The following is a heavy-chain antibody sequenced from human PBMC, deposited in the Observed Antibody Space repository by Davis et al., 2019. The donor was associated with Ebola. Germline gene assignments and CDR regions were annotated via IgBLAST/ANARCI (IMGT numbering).Heavy chain of an antibody. Sequence: AASVKVSCKASGYTFTSYDINWVRQATGQGLELMGWMNPNSGNTGYAQNFQGRVTMTRDTSMRTAYMELSSLTSEDTAVYYCARAIKYSASWYWFFDLWGRGTLVTVST. J-gene: IGHJ2*01. CDR1: GYTFTSYD. V-gene: IGHV1-8*01. D-gene: IGHD2-2*01. CDR2: MNPNSGNT. CDR3: ARAIKYSASWYWFFDL.